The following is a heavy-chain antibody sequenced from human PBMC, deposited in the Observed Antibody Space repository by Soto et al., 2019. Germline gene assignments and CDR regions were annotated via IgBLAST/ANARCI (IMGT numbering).Heavy chain of an antibody. Sequence: QVQLVQSGAEVKKPGASVKVSCKASGYTFTSYGISWVRQAPGQGLEWMGWISAYNGNTNYAQKLQGRVTMTTDTSTISAYMALRCLSSDDTAWYYCARAHGDFGDYCGQGTLVNVSS. V-gene: IGHV1-18*01. D-gene: IGHD2-21*01. CDR1: GYTFTSYG. CDR3: ARAHGDFGDY. CDR2: ISAYNGNT. J-gene: IGHJ4*02.